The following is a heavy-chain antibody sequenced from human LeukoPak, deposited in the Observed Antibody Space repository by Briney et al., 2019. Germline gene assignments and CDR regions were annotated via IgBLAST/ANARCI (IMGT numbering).Heavy chain of an antibody. CDR2: IIPILCIA. CDR1: GGTFSSYA. V-gene: IGHV1-69*04. D-gene: IGHD2-15*01. CDR3: ARDGGYCSGGSCHWLTTGGERFDY. J-gene: IGHJ4*02. Sequence: GSSVKVSCKASGGTFSSYAISWVRQAPGQGLEWMGRIIPILCIANYAQKFQGRVTITADKSTSTAYMELSSLRSEDTAVYYCARDGGYCSGGSCHWLTTGGERFDYWGQGTLVTVSS.